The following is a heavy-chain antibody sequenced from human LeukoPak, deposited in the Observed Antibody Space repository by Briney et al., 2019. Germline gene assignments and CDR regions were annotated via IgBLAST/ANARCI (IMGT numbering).Heavy chain of an antibody. CDR1: GFTLSSYA. CDR3: ARLRITMVRGTGYMDV. D-gene: IGHD3-10*01. Sequence: PGGSLRLSCAASGFTLSSYAMSWVRQGPGKGLEWVSAISVSGNTYHADSVKGRFTISRDSSKNTLYLQMNSLRAEDTAVYYCARLRITMVRGTGYMDVWGKGTTVTISS. V-gene: IGHV3-23*01. CDR2: ISVSGNT. J-gene: IGHJ6*03.